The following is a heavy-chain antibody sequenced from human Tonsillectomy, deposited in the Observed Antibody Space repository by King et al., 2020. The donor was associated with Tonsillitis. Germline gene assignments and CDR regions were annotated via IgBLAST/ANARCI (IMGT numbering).Heavy chain of an antibody. D-gene: IGHD6-6*01. V-gene: IGHV3-30*03. CDR1: GFTFSEYG. CDR2: ISYDGSNQ. CDR3: ARLYNSSNY. J-gene: IGHJ4*02. Sequence: VQLVESGGGVVQPGRSLRLSCAASGFTFSEYGIHWVRQAPGKGLEWVAVISYDGSNQYYADSVEGRFTISRDNSKNTLSLQMNSLRTDDTAVYYCARLYNSSNYWGQGTLVSV.